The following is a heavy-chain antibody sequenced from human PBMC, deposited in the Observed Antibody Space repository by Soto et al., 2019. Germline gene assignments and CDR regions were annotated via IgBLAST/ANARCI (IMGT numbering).Heavy chain of an antibody. D-gene: IGHD6-19*01. CDR2: ISGSGGST. V-gene: IGHV3-23*01. Sequence: PWGSLRLSWAASGCTFSSYAMSWVRQAPGKGLEWVSAISGSGGSTYYADSVKGRFTISRDNSKNTLYLQMNSLRAEDTAVYYCAKDVEQWRPLYYFDYWGQGTLVTVSS. J-gene: IGHJ4*02. CDR3: AKDVEQWRPLYYFDY. CDR1: GCTFSSYA.